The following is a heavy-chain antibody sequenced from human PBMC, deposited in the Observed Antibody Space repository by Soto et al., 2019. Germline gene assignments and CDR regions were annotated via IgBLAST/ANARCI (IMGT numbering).Heavy chain of an antibody. CDR1: GFAFKYVW. CDR2: IKRESDHGRT. CDR3: TTVCQMSGAADWADYLDH. D-gene: IGHD2-15*01. J-gene: IGHJ4*03. V-gene: IGHV3-15*01. Sequence: EMQLVESGGGSVEPGGSLRLSCAASGFAFKYVWMTWVRQAPGKGLEWVGRIKRESDHGRTDYAAGVKGRFTISRDDSKNTLNLQIASLKTKDTAVDYCTTVCQMSGAADWADYLDHWGQGTLVTVSS.